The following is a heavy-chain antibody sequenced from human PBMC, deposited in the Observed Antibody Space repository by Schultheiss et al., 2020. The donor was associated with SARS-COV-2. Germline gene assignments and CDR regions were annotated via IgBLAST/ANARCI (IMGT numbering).Heavy chain of an antibody. Sequence: ASVKVSCKASGYTFTHYAIHWVRQAPGQGLEWMGWINPNSGGTNYAQKFQGWVTMTRDTSISTAYMELSRLRSDDTAVYYCARDPPLWFGESTTHYYYGMDVWGQGTTVTVSS. J-gene: IGHJ6*02. CDR1: GYTFTHYA. V-gene: IGHV1-2*04. CDR3: ARDPPLWFGESTTHYYYGMDV. D-gene: IGHD3-10*01. CDR2: INPNSGGT.